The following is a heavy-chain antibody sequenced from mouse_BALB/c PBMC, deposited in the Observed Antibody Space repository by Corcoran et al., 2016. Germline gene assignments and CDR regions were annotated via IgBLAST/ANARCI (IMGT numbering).Heavy chain of an antibody. CDR3: ARYYGSPYWYFDV. V-gene: IGHV9-3-1*01. CDR2: INTYTGEP. D-gene: IGHD1-1*01. CDR1: GYTFTNYG. J-gene: IGHJ1*01. Sequence: QIQLVQSGPELRKPGETVKISCKASGYTFTNYGMNWVKQAPGKGLKWMGWINTYTGEPTYADDFKGRFAFSLETSASTAYLQINNLKNEDTATYFCARYYGSPYWYFDVWGAGTTVTVSS.